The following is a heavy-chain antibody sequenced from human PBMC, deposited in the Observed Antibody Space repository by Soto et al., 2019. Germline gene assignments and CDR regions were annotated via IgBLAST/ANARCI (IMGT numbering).Heavy chain of an antibody. Sequence: QVQLVQSGAEVKKPGASVKVSCKASGYTFTSYGISWMRQAPGQGIEWMGWISAYNGNTNYAQKLQGRVTMTTDTSTSSAYMDLRTLRSVDAAVYYFASCPPPPAYWGQGTLVTVSS. J-gene: IGHJ4*02. D-gene: IGHD2-2*01. CDR2: ISAYNGNT. CDR1: GYTFTSYG. V-gene: IGHV1-18*01. CDR3: ASCPPPPAY.